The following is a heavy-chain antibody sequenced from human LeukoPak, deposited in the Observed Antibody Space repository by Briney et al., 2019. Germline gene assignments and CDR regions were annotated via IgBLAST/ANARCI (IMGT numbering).Heavy chain of an antibody. CDR2: INPNSGGT. J-gene: IGHJ4*02. CDR3: ARGPLGRSWYYFDY. Sequence: ASVKVSCKASGYTFTDYYMHWVRQTPGQGLEWMGWINPNSGGTKYAQKVQDRVTMTTDTSTSTAYMELRSLRSDDTAVYYCARGPLGRSWYYFDYWGQGTLVTVSS. D-gene: IGHD2-15*01. V-gene: IGHV1-2*02. CDR1: GYTFTDYY.